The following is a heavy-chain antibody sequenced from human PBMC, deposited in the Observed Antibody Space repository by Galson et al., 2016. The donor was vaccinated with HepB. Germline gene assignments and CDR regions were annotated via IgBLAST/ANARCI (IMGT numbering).Heavy chain of an antibody. CDR2: ISKTGDTT. V-gene: IGHV3-30-3*01. CDR1: GFTFSDWD. J-gene: IGHJ6*03. D-gene: IGHD1-26*01. Sequence: SLRLSCAASGFTFSDWDFHWVRQAPGKGLDWVAVISKTGDTTFYGDSVKGRFTISRDNSKNTVDLQIHGLRSEDAAVYFCARDFKLGAPDYRDVWGKGTTVTV. CDR3: ARDFKLGAPDYRDV.